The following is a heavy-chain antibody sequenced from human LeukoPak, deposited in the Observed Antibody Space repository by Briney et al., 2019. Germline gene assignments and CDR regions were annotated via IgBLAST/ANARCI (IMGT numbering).Heavy chain of an antibody. D-gene: IGHD3-22*01. Sequence: PSETLSLTCTVSGGSISSYYWSWIRQPAGKGLEWIGRIYTSGSTNYNPSLKSRVTMSVDTSKNQFSLKLSSVTAADTAVYYCARVQDFETRGYYLGYWGHGTLVTVSS. CDR3: ARVQDFETRGYYLGY. V-gene: IGHV4-4*07. CDR2: IYTSGST. J-gene: IGHJ4*01. CDR1: GGSISSYY.